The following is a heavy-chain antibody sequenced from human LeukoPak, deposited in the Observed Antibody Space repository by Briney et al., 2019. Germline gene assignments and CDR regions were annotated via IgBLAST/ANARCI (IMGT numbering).Heavy chain of an antibody. V-gene: IGHV1-69*04. CDR3: ARDHTIDYGDYGWFDP. J-gene: IGHJ5*02. CDR1: GGDFSNYA. CDR2: IIPIINIA. D-gene: IGHD4-17*01. Sequence: SVKVSCKASGGDFSNYAISWVRQAPGQGLEWMGRIIPIINIASYVEKFQGRVTITADKFTTTAYMELSSLGSEDTAVYYCARDHTIDYGDYGWFDPWGQGTLVTVSS.